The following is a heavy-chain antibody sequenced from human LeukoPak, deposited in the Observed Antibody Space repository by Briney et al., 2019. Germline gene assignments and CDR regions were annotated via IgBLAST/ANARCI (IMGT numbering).Heavy chain of an antibody. CDR1: GYTFTSYY. CDR3: ATSSYPLCRY. J-gene: IGHJ4*02. CDR2: INPSGGST. Sequence: ASVKVSCKASGYTFTSYYMHWVRQAPGQGLEWMGIINPSGGSTNYAQKFQGRITMTRDTSISTAYMELSSLRSEDTAVYYCATSSYPLCRYWGQGTLVTVSS. V-gene: IGHV1-46*01.